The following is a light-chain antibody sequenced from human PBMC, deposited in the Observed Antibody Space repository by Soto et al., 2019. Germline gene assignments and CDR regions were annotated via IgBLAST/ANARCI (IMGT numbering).Light chain of an antibody. CDR1: QSVRSY. CDR3: QQRSNWPLVT. Sequence: EIVLTQSPATLSLSPGERATLSCRASQSVRSYLAWYQQKPGQPPRLLIYDTSNRATGIPARFSGSGYGTDCTLTISSLDPEAFAVYYCQQRSNWPLVTFGPGTRVDIK. CDR2: DTS. J-gene: IGKJ3*01. V-gene: IGKV3-11*01.